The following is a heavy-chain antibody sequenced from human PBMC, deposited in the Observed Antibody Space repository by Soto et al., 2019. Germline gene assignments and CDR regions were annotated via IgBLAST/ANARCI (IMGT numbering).Heavy chain of an antibody. CDR1: GGSFSSYA. CDR3: ARASSSTVGPTGWFDP. V-gene: IGHV1-69*01. D-gene: IGHD1-26*01. CDR2: IIPSFGTP. J-gene: IGHJ5*02. Sequence: QVQMVQSGDEVKKPGSSVKVSCKASGGSFSSYAFSWVRQAPGQGLEWMGGIIPSFGTPNYAQRFQGRVTISADESTTTVYMELRRLRSDDTAVYYCARASSSTVGPTGWFDPWGQGTLVTVSS.